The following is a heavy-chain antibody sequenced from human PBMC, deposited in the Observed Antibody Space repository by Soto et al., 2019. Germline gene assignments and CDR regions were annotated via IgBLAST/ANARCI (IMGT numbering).Heavy chain of an antibody. D-gene: IGHD3-16*01. CDR1: GGSISSGGYY. CDR3: ARTVWSYGGWFDP. V-gene: IGHV4-31*03. J-gene: IGHJ5*02. CDR2: IYYSGST. Sequence: PSETLSLTCTVSGGSISSGGYYWSWIRQHPGKGLEWIGYIYYSGSTYYNPSLKSRVTISVDTSKNQFSLKLSSVTAADTAVYYCARTVWSYGGWFDPWGQGTLVTVSS.